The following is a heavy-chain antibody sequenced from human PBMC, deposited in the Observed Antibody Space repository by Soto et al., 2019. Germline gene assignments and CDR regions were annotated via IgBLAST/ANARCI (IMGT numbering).Heavy chain of an antibody. Sequence: SETLSLTCTVSGGSISSIDYYWGWIRQPPGKGLEWIGSIYYSGNTYYNPSLKSRVTISVDTSKNQFSLKLNSVTAADTAVYYCARQGYYRTKTYTPSRFWGQGTLVTVSS. CDR2: IYYSGNT. CDR3: ARQGYYRTKTYTPSRF. CDR1: GGSISSIDYY. J-gene: IGHJ4*02. D-gene: IGHD3-16*01. V-gene: IGHV4-39*01.